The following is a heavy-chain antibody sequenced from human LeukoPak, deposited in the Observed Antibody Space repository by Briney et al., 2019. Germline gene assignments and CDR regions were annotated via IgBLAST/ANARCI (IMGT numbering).Heavy chain of an antibody. V-gene: IGHV3-21*01. J-gene: IGHJ6*03. CDR2: ITRDSIYT. CDR1: GFIFSSYE. CDR3: ARDPYNGYYGDDYYYYMDV. Sequence: GGSLRLSCAASGFIFSSYEMNWVRQTPGKGLEWVSSITRDSIYTFYADSVRGRFTISRDNAKNLLSLQMNSLRAEDTAVYYCARDPYNGYYGDDYYYYMDVWGKGTTVTISS. D-gene: IGHD4-17*01.